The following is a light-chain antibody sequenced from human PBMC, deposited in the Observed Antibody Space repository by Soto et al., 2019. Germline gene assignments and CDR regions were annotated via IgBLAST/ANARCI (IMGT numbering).Light chain of an antibody. J-gene: IGKJ4*01. CDR3: QQYDNLPPFT. V-gene: IGKV1-33*01. CDR1: QDISNY. Sequence: DIQMTQSPSSLSAPVGDRVTITCQASQDISNYLNWYQQKPGKAPKLLIYDASNLDIGVPSRFRGSGSGTDFTFTISNLQPEDIATYYCQQYDNLPPFTFGGGTKVDIK. CDR2: DAS.